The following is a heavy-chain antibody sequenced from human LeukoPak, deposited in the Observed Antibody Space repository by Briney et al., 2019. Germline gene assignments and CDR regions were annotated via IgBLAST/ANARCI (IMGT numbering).Heavy chain of an antibody. CDR1: RFTFSSYS. CDR2: ISSSSSYI. V-gene: IGHV3-21*01. D-gene: IGHD6-13*01. J-gene: IGHJ6*04. CDR3: ARGSIAAAHYYYGMDV. Sequence: MTGGSLRLSCATSRFTFSSYSMNWVRQAPGKGLEWVSSISSSSSYIYYADSVKGRFTISRDNAKNSLYLQMNSLRAEDTAVYYCARGSIAAAHYYYGMDVWAKGTTVTVSS.